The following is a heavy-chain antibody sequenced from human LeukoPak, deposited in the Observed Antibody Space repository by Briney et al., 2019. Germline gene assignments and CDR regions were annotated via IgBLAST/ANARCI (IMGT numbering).Heavy chain of an antibody. D-gene: IGHD3-9*01. CDR2: ITGSSTTI. V-gene: IGHV3-48*02. CDR3: ARGFNYDILTGYSPPYGMDA. CDR1: GFTFSSFS. Sequence: PGRSLRLSCAASGFTFSSFSMNWVRQAPGKGLEWVSYITGSSTTIYSADSVKGRFTISRDNAKNSLYLQMNSLRDEDTAVYYCARGFNYDILTGYSPPYGMDAWGQGTTVTVSS. J-gene: IGHJ6*02.